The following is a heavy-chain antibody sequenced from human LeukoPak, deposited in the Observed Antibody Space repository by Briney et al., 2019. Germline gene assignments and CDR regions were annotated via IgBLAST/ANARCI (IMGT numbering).Heavy chain of an antibody. J-gene: IGHJ3*02. V-gene: IGHV3-7*01. CDR1: GFTFNNYW. D-gene: IGHD4-11*01. CDR2: IKENGNEQ. CDR3: ARGPGDYDASDI. Sequence: GGSLRLSCSGFGFTFNNYWMSWVRQAPGKGPEWVAHIKENGNEQYYADSVKGRFTISRDNVKQSLCLQMNSLRVEDTAVYYCARGPGDYDASDIWGQGTMVTVSS.